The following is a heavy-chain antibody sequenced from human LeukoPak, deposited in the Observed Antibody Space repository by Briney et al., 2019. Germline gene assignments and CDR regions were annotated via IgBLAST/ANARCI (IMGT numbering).Heavy chain of an antibody. CDR2: IRSNSDGGTI. J-gene: IGHJ5*02. Sequence: MSGGSLRLSCATSGFTFSNAWMNWVRQAPGKGLEWYGRIRSNSDGGTIAYAAPVKGRFTLSRDDSTTTLYLQTNSLQTDDTAVYYCATDFYDSTWGQGTLVTVSS. CDR3: ATDFYDST. CDR1: GFTFSNAW. V-gene: IGHV3-15*07. D-gene: IGHD3-22*01.